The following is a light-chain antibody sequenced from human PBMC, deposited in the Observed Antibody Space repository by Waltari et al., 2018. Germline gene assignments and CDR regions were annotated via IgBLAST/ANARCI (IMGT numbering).Light chain of an antibody. CDR1: GSGFWSYDL. J-gene: IGLJ1*01. CDR2: EAT. CDR3: SSYSSSTTLGNV. V-gene: IGLV2-23*01. Sequence: QSALTQAASVSGSPGQSITIPCSGTGSGFWSYDLVAWYQQHPGKAPKLIIYEATKRPSGVSSRFSGSKSGNTASLTISGLRAEDEADYFCSSYSSSTTLGNVFGTGTKVTVL.